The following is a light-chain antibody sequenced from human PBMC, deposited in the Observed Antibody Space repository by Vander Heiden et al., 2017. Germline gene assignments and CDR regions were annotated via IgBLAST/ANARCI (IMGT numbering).Light chain of an antibody. Sequence: DIQMTQSPSSLSASVGDRVTITCRASQSISSYLNWYQQKPGKAPKLLIYAASSSQSGVPSRFSGSGSGTDFTLTISSLQPEDFATYYCQQTDSTPTWTVGQGTKVEIK. CDR3: QQTDSTPTWT. CDR1: QSISSY. CDR2: AAS. V-gene: IGKV1-39*01. J-gene: IGKJ1*01.